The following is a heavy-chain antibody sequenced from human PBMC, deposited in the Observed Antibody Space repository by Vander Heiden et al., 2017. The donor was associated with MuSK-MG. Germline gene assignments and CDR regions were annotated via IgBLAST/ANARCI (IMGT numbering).Heavy chain of an antibody. D-gene: IGHD6-13*01. V-gene: IGHV4-34*01. J-gene: IGHJ1*01. CDR3: ARSFIAAAGTHFQH. CDR1: GGSFSGYY. CDR2: INHSGST. Sequence: QVQLQQWGAGLLKPSETLSLTCAVYGGSFSGYYWSWIRQPPGKGLEWIGEINHSGSTNYNPSLKSRVTISVDTSKNQFSLKLSSVTAADTAVYYCARSFIAAAGTHFQHWGQGTLVTVSS.